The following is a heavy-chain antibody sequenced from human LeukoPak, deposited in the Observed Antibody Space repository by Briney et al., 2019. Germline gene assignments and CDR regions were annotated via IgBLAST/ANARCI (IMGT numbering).Heavy chain of an antibody. V-gene: IGHV4-39*07. CDR2: IYYSGST. J-gene: IGHJ4*02. Sequence: PSETLSLTCTVSGGSISSSSYYWGWIRQPPGKGLEWIGSIYYSGSTYYNPSLKSRVTISVDTSKNQFSLKLSSVTAADTAVYYCARTGYYDILTGYYRDWGQGTLVTVSS. CDR1: GGSISSSSYY. CDR3: ARTGYYDILTGYYRD. D-gene: IGHD3-9*01.